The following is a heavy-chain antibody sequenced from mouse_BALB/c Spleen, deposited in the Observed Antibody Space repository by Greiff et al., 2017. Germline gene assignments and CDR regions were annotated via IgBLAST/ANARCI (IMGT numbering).Heavy chain of an antibody. CDR1: GFTFSSYT. V-gene: IGHV5-12-2*01. Sequence: DVKLVESGGGLVQPGGSLKLSCAASGFTFSSYTMSWVRQTPEKRLEWVAYISNGGGSTYYPDTVKGRFTISRDNAKNTLYLQMSSLKSEDTAMYYCARHEQVRRSRYYAMDYWGQGTSVTVSS. CDR3: ARHEQVRRSRYYAMDY. J-gene: IGHJ4*01. CDR2: ISNGGGST. D-gene: IGHD2-14*01.